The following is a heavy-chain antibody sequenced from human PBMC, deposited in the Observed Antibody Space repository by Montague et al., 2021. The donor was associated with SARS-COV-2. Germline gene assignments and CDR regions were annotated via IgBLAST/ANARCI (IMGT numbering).Heavy chain of an antibody. V-gene: IGHV3-23*01. CDR2: ISGSVFST. CDR1: GFTFSSYA. CDR3: ALRSGGY. J-gene: IGHJ4*02. D-gene: IGHD1-26*01. Sequence: SLRLSCAASGFTFSSYAMSLFRQAPGKGLEWVSAISGSVFSTYYADSVRGRFTISRDNSKNTLYLQMNSLRAEDTAVYYCALRSGGYWGQGTLVTVSS.